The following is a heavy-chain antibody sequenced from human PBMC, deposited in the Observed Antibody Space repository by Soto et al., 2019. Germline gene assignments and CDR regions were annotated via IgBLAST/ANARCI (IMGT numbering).Heavy chain of an antibody. D-gene: IGHD1-26*01. Sequence: PGGSLRLSCTASGFTFNTHWMHWVRRAPGKGLVWVSRIYFDGITTNYADSVKGRLTVSRDNAENTVYLHVNTLRDEDTAVYYCARGGAMGVDYWGQGTLVTVSS. CDR3: ARGGAMGVDY. V-gene: IGHV3-74*01. CDR1: GFTFNTHW. CDR2: IYFDGITT. J-gene: IGHJ4*02.